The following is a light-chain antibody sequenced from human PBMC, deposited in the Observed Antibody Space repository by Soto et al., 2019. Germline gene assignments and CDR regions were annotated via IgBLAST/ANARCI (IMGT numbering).Light chain of an antibody. CDR1: SSDVGGYNY. Sequence: QSALTQPASVSGSPGQSITISCTGTSSDVGGYNYVSWYQQHPGNAPKLLIFEVSNRPSGVSDRFSGSKSGNTASLTISGLQAGDEADYYCTSYTSSGPVFGGGTKLTVL. CDR2: EVS. V-gene: IGLV2-14*03. J-gene: IGLJ3*02. CDR3: TSYTSSGPV.